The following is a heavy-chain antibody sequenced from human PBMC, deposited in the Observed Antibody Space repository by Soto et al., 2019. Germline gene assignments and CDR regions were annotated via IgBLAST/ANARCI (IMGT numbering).Heavy chain of an antibody. D-gene: IGHD6-19*01. V-gene: IGHV3-74*01. CDR3: ARVPYSSGWGGFDY. Sequence: EVQLVESGGGLVQPGGSLRLSCAASGLTFSSYWMHWVRQAPGQGLVWVSRISTDGRVTTYADSVKGRFTVSRDNAKNTLYLQMNSLRTEGTAVYYWARVPYSSGWGGFDYWGQGTRVTVSS. CDR1: GLTFSSYW. J-gene: IGHJ4*02. CDR2: ISTDGRVT.